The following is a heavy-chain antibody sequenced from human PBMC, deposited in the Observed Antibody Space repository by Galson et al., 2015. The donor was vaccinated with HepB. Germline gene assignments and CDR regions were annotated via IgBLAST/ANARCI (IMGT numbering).Heavy chain of an antibody. V-gene: IGHV4-59*01. CDR3: ATDSAYYYDSSGPGGWYFEL. D-gene: IGHD3-22*01. CDR2: IYYSGST. CDR1: GGSISSYY. J-gene: IGHJ2*01. Sequence: LTCTVSGGSISSYYWSWIRQPPGKGLEWIGYIYYSGSTNYNPSLKSRVTISVDTSKNQFSLKLSSVTAADTAVYYCATDSAYYYDSSGPGGWYFELWGRGTLVTVSS.